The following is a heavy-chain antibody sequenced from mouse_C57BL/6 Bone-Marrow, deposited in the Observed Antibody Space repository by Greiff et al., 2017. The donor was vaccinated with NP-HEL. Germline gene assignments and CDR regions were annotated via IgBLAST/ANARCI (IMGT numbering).Heavy chain of an antibody. V-gene: IGHV1-15*01. D-gene: IGHD1-1*01. J-gene: IGHJ2*01. CDR3: TNYGSRNFDY. CDR2: IDPETGGT. CDR1: GYTFTDYE. Sequence: QVQLQQSGAELVRPGASVTLSCKASGYTFTDYEMHWVKQTPVHGLEWIGAIDPETGGTAYNQKFKGKAILTADKSSSTAYMELRSLTSEDSAVYYCTNYGSRNFDYWGQGTTLTVSS.